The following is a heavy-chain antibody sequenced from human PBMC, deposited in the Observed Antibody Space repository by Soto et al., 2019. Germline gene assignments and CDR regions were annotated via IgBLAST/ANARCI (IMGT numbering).Heavy chain of an antibody. CDR3: ARDKGSSTVVSSISQEGYFDS. D-gene: IGHD3-22*01. V-gene: IGHV3-33*01. CDR2: IWYDGSNA. J-gene: IGHJ4*02. CDR1: GFTFSIFG. Sequence: QVQLVDSGGGVVQPGRSLRLSCAASGFTFSIFGMHWVRQAPGKGLEWAAIIWYDGSNAYYADSVRGRFTISRDNSKNTVYLQMNSLRAEDTAVYYCARDKGSSTVVSSISQEGYFDSWGQGTLVTVSS.